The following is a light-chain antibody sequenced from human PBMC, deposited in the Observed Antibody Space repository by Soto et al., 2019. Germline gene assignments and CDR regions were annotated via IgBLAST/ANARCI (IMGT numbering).Light chain of an antibody. CDR3: ATWDDSLNAWV. CDR2: SND. Sequence: QSVLTQPPSVSETPGQRVTISCSGSSSNVGSNSVQWYQQFPGTAPKLLIYSNDKQPSGVPDRFSGSKSGTSASLAISGLQSDDEADYYCATWDDSLNAWVFGGGTKLTVL. CDR1: SSNVGSNS. J-gene: IGLJ3*02. V-gene: IGLV1-44*01.